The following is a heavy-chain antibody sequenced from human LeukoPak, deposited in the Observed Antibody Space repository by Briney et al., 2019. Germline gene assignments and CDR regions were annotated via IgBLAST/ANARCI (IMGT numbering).Heavy chain of an antibody. CDR1: GYSISSGCY. D-gene: IGHD2-2*01. Sequence: PSETLSLTCAVSGYSISSGCYWGWIRQPPGKGLEWIGSIYHSGSTYYNPSLKSRVTISVDTSKNQFSLKLSSVTPADTAVYYCATAPIVVVPAAILGWFDPWGQGTLVTVSS. CDR3: ATAPIVVVPAAILGWFDP. V-gene: IGHV4-38-2*01. CDR2: IYHSGST. J-gene: IGHJ5*02.